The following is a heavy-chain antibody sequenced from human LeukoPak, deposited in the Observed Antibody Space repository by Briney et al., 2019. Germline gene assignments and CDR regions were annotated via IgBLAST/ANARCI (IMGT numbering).Heavy chain of an antibody. CDR1: GGTFSSYA. CDR3: ARDQSDYDILTGYYRNWFDP. D-gene: IGHD3-9*01. Sequence: ASVKVSCKASGGTFSSYAISWVRQAPGQGLEWMGGIIPIFGTANYAQKFQGRVTINADKSTSTAYMELSSLRSEDTAVYYCARDQSDYDILTGYYRNWFDPWGQGTLVTVSS. CDR2: IIPIFGTA. V-gene: IGHV1-69*06. J-gene: IGHJ5*02.